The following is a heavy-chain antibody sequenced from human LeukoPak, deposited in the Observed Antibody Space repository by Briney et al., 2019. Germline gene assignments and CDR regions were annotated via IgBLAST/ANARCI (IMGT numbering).Heavy chain of an antibody. CDR2: ISGSGDNT. CDR3: ASGRHYYGSGSSLGTPDSFDY. V-gene: IGHV3-23*01. CDR1: GFTFKSYG. D-gene: IGHD3-10*01. J-gene: IGHJ4*02. Sequence: GGSLRLSCAASGFTFKSYGMSWVRQAPGKGLEWVSVISGSGDNTNYADPVKGRFTISRDNSKNTLYVQMNSLRAEDTAVYYCASGRHYYGSGSSLGTPDSFDYWGQGTLVTVSS.